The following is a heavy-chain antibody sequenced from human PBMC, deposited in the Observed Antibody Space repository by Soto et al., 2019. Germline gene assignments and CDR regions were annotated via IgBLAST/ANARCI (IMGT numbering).Heavy chain of an antibody. Sequence: QVQLVQSGAEVKKPESSVKVSCKAPGGTFSTYAISWVRQAPGQGLEWMGGIIPMFGTANYAQRFQDRVTITADESTKTVYIELSSVMSDDTAVYFCASGIEVWLRRVNNGYEGWGQGTLVTVSS. CDR3: ASGIEVWLRRVNNGYEG. V-gene: IGHV1-69*12. J-gene: IGHJ4*02. CDR1: GGTFSTYA. D-gene: IGHD5-12*01. CDR2: IIPMFGTA.